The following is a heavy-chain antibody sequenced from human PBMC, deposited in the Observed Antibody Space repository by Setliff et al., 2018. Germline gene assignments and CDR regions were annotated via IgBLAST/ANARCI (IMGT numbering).Heavy chain of an antibody. CDR3: ARLGAPASHDAFDI. D-gene: IGHD6-25*01. CDR1: GYTFTNFW. V-gene: IGHV5-51*01. J-gene: IGHJ3*02. CDR2: IYPSDSDT. Sequence: GESLKISCKTFGYTFTNFWIGWVRQMPGKGLEWMGIIYPSDSDTRYSPSFQGQVTMSADKSINTAYLQWSSLKASDTAMYYCARLGAPASHDAFDIWGQGTMVTVSS.